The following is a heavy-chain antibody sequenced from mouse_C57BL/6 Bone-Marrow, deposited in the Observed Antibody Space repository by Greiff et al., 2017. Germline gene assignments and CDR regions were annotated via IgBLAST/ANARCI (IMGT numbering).Heavy chain of an antibody. J-gene: IGHJ4*01. CDR1: GFSLTSYG. CDR2: IWSGGST. CDR3: ARNGGGLRRNYAMDY. Sequence: QVQLKQSGPGLVQPSQSLSITCTVSGFSLTSYGVHWVRQSPGKGLEWLGVIWSGGSTDYNAAFISRLSISKDNSKSQVFFKMNRMQADDTAIYYCARNGGGLRRNYAMDYWGQGTSVTVSS. D-gene: IGHD2-4*01. V-gene: IGHV2-2*01.